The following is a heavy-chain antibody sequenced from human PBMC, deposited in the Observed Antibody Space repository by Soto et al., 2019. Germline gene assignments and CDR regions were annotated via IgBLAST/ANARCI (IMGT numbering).Heavy chain of an antibody. V-gene: IGHV3-30-3*01. CDR3: ARCQYSSSWYANWFDP. CDR1: GFTFSSYA. CDR2: ISYDGSNK. J-gene: IGHJ5*02. D-gene: IGHD6-13*01. Sequence: QVQLVESGGDVVQPGRSLRLSCAASGFTFSSYAMHWVRQAPGKGLEWVAVISYDGSNKYYADSVKGRFTISRDNSKNTLYLQMNSLRAEDTAVYYCARCQYSSSWYANWFDPWGQGTLVTVSS.